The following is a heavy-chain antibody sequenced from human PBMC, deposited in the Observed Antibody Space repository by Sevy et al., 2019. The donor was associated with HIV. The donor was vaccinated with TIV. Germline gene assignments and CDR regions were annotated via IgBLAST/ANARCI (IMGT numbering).Heavy chain of an antibody. D-gene: IGHD6-13*01. CDR1: GYTFTGYY. CDR3: ARAGIAAAGFDY. CDR2: INPNSGGT. V-gene: IGHV1-2*02. J-gene: IGHJ4*02. Sequence: ASVKVSCKASGYTFTGYYMHWVRQAPGQGLEWMGWINPNSGGTNYAQKFQGRVTMTRDTSISTAYMELSRLRSDDTAVYYGARAGIAAAGFDYWGQGTLVTVSS.